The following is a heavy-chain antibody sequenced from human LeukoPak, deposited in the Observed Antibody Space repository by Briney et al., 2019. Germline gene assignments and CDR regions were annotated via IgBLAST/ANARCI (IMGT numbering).Heavy chain of an antibody. CDR1: NGSISSSRYY. CDR2: IYYSGST. D-gene: IGHD1-26*01. Sequence: PSETLSLTCTVSNGSISSSRYYWGWIRQPPGKGLEWIVTIYYSGSTYYNPSLKRRVTISVDTSKNQFSLKLTSGTAADTAVYYCGRHDPHGGSYPPFDYWGQGTLVTVSS. V-gene: IGHV4-39*01. J-gene: IGHJ4*02. CDR3: GRHDPHGGSYPPFDY.